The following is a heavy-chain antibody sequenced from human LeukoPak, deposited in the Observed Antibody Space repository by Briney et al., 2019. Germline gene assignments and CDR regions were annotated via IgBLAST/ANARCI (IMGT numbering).Heavy chain of an antibody. D-gene: IGHD2-8*02. CDR3: AKDWWESGLYYFDY. CDR2: ISGSGGST. V-gene: IGHV3-23*01. CDR1: GFTFSSYG. Sequence: PGGSLRLSCAASGFTFSSYGMSWVRQAPGKGLEWVSAISGSGGSTYYADSVKGRFTISRDNSKNTLYLQMNSLRAEDTAVYYCAKDWWESGLYYFDYWGQGTLVTVSS. J-gene: IGHJ4*02.